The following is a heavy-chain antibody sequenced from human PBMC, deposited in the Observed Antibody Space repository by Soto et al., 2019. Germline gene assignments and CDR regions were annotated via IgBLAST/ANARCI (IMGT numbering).Heavy chain of an antibody. J-gene: IGHJ4*02. CDR3: AVFRD. D-gene: IGHD3-3*01. Sequence: EVQMVESGGGFVQPGGSLQLSCAASGFSFSAFPIDWVRQASGKGLEWVGRIRTKGDHYATTYGESVKGRSTISRDDAKNTAYLQVHSLRTDDTAIYYCAVFRDWGQGTLVTVSS. CDR2: IRTKGDHYAT. V-gene: IGHV3-73*02. CDR1: GFSFSAFP.